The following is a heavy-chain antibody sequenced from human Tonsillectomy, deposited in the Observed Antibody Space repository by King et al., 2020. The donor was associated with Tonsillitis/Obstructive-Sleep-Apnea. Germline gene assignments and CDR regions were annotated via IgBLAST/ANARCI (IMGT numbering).Heavy chain of an antibody. Sequence: VQLVESGGGLVQPGRSLRLSCTASGFTFGDYGMSWVRQAPGKGLEWVGFIRSKAYGGTTEYAASVKGRFTISRDDSKSIAYLQMNSLKTEDTAVYYCSRVGVAPVFGVVIPHYFDYWGQGTLVTVSS. J-gene: IGHJ4*02. CDR1: GFTFGDYG. CDR3: SRVGVAPVFGVVIPHYFDY. CDR2: IRSKAYGGTT. D-gene: IGHD3-3*01. V-gene: IGHV3-49*04.